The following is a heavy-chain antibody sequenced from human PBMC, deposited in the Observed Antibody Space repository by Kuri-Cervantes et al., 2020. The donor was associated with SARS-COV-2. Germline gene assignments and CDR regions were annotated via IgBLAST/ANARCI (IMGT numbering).Heavy chain of an antibody. CDR2: IYRGGNT. CDR1: GFTVSSNY. J-gene: IGHJ6*02. Sequence: GGSLRLSCAASGFTVSSNYMGWVRQARGKGLGWVSVIYRGGNTYYADSVKGRFTISRDNSQNTLYLQMNGLRAEDTAVYYCARVEVAGMSYGMDVWGQGTTVTVSS. V-gene: IGHV3-66*02. D-gene: IGHD6-19*01. CDR3: ARVEVAGMSYGMDV.